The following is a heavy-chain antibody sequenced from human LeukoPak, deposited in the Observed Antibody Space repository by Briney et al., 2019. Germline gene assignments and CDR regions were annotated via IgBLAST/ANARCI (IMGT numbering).Heavy chain of an antibody. V-gene: IGHV3-33*08. CDR1: GFTFSSYA. CDR3: ARAHSSSSTFDL. Sequence: PGRSLRLSCAASGFTFSSYAMHWVRQAPGQGLEWVALIWYDGSKKYYADSVKGRFTISRDNTKNTLYLQLNSLRADDTAVYYCARAHSSSSTFDLWGQGTLVTVSS. CDR2: IWYDGSKK. J-gene: IGHJ4*02. D-gene: IGHD6-6*01.